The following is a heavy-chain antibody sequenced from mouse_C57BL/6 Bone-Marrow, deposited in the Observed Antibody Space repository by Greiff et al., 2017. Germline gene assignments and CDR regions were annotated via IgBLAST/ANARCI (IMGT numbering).Heavy chain of an antibody. CDR1: GYTFTSYG. V-gene: IGHV1-81*01. J-gene: IGHJ1*03. CDR2: IYPRSGNT. Sequence: QVQLQQSGAELARPGASVKLSCKASGYTFTSYGISWVKQRTGQGLEWIGEIYPRSGNTYYNEKFKGKATLTADKSSSTAYMELRSLTSEDSAVYFCAVYGSYYWYFDVWGTGTTVTVSS. D-gene: IGHD1-1*01. CDR3: AVYGSYYWYFDV.